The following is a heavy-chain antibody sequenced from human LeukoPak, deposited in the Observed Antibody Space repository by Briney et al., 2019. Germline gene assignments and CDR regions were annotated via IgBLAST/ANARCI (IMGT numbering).Heavy chain of an antibody. J-gene: IGHJ3*02. D-gene: IGHD2-8*01. CDR2: IYYSGST. CDR1: GGSISSYY. V-gene: IGHV4-59*08. Sequence: SETLSLTSTVSGGSISSYYWSWVRQPPGKGLEWIGYIYYSGSTNYNPSLKSRVTISVDTSKNQFSLKLSSVTAADTAVYYCARTRAVYDAFDIWGQGTMVTVSS. CDR3: ARTRAVYDAFDI.